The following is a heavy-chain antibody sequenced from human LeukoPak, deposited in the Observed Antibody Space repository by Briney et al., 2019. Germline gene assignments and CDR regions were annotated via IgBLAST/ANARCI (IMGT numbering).Heavy chain of an antibody. J-gene: IGHJ2*01. D-gene: IGHD2-8*01. Sequence: PSETLSLSCAVYGGSFRGYYWSWIRQPPGKGLEWIGEINQSGSTNYNSSLKSRVTISIDTSKKQFSLKLTSVTAADAAVYFCARTWSRDWYFDLRGRGTLVIVSS. CDR1: GGSFRGYY. CDR3: ARTWSRDWYFDL. V-gene: IGHV4-34*01. CDR2: INQSGST.